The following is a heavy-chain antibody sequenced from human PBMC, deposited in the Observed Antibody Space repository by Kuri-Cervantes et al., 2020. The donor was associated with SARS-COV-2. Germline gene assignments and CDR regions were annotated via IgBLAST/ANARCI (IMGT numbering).Heavy chain of an antibody. CDR3: ARGRGQLVTPRSIRANWFDP. V-gene: IGHV4-61*02. CDR1: GGSISSGSFY. J-gene: IGHJ5*02. Sequence: SETLSLTCNVSGGSISSGSFYWSWLRQPAGKGLEWIGRIYISGRTNYNPSLRSRLTISLDTSKSQFSLNLSSVTAADTAVYYCARGRGQLVTPRSIRANWFDPWGQGTLVTVSS. D-gene: IGHD6-6*01. CDR2: IYISGRT.